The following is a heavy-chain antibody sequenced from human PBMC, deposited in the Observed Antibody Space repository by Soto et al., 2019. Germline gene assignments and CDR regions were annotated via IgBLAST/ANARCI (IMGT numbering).Heavy chain of an antibody. CDR2: INAGKGNT. V-gene: IGHV1-3*01. Sequence: QVQLVQSGAEVKKPGASVKVSCKASGYTFTSYAMHWVRQAPGQRLEWMGWINAGKGNTKYSQKFQGRVTITRDTSASTAYMELSSLRSEATAVYYCARVSGIAVAEVWGQGTLVTVSS. CDR3: ARVSGIAVAEV. CDR1: GYTFTSYA. D-gene: IGHD6-19*01. J-gene: IGHJ4*02.